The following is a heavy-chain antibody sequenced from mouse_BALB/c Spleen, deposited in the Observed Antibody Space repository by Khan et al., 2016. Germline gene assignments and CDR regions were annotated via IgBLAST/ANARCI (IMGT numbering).Heavy chain of an antibody. J-gene: IGHJ1*01. D-gene: IGHD1-1*01. V-gene: IGHV3-2*02. CDR3: ATTTVVATKYFDV. Sequence: EVQLQESGPGLVKPSQSLSLTCTVTVYSITSDYAWNWIRQFPGNKLEWMGYISYSGSTSYNPSLKSRISITRDTSKNQFFLQLNSVTTEDTATYYCATTTVVATKYFDVWGAGTTVTVSS. CDR2: ISYSGST. CDR1: VYSITSDYA.